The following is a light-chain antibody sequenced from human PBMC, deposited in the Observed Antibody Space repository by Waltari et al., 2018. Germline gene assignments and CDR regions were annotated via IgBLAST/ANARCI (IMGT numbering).Light chain of an antibody. V-gene: IGLV7-46*01. CDR1: TGSVTTSHY. J-gene: IGLJ2*01. CDR2: DTF. CDR3: LLFYSGARV. Sequence: QAVVTQEPSLTVSPGGTVTLTCASSTGSVTTSHYPYWFQQKPGQAPRTLIYDTFGKHAGTPARVSGSLPGGKAALTLSGAQPEDEAEYYCLLFYSGARVFGGGTKLTVL.